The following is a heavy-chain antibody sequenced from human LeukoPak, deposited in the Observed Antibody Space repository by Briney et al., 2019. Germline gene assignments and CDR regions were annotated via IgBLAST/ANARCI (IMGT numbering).Heavy chain of an antibody. Sequence: SGGSLTLSCAASGFTFSKYWKLWVRHAPGKGVESVSRINTDGTVTTYADSVKGRFTVSRDNADNTMFLQMNSVRDEDTAVYYCATKQWLAPPPDSWGQGTPVTVSS. D-gene: IGHD6-19*01. J-gene: IGHJ4*02. CDR2: INTDGTVT. CDR3: ATKQWLAPPPDS. CDR1: GFTFSKYW. V-gene: IGHV3-74*01.